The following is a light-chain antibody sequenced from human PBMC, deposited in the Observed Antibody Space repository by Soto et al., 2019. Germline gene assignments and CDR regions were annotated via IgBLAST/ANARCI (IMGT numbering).Light chain of an antibody. CDR3: QQYDNLPT. CDR1: QDISNY. J-gene: IGKJ2*01. V-gene: IGKV1-33*01. CDR2: DAS. Sequence: DIQMTQSPSSLSASVGDRVTITCQASQDISNYLNWYQQKPGKAPKLLIYDASNLETGVPSRFSGGGSGTDFTFPISSLQPEEIATYYCQQYDNLPTFGQGTKLEIK.